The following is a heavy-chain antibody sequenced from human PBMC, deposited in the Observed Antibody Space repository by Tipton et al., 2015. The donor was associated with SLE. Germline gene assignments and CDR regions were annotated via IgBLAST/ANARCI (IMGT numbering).Heavy chain of an antibody. D-gene: IGHD5-18*01. CDR2: INHTGGT. CDR3: ARTAGRSVKLWYFDL. V-gene: IGHV4-34*10. J-gene: IGHJ2*01. CDR1: GGSFSDYY. Sequence: TLSLTCAVYGGSFSDYYWSWIRQTPGEGLEWIGEINHTGGTNYNPSLESRVTMSVDTSKNQFSLKLSSVTAADTAVYYCARTAGRSVKLWYFDLWGRGTLVTVSS.